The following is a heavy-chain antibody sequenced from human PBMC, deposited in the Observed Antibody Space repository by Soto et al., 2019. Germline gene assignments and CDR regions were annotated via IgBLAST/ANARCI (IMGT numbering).Heavy chain of an antibody. J-gene: IGHJ6*02. V-gene: IGHV1-69*13. CDR1: GGTFSSYG. Sequence: SGKVSCKASGGTFSSYGISWVRQAPGQGLEWMGGIIPIFGTSNYAQKFQGRVTITADESTSTAYMELSSLRSEDTAVYYCARTRITMVRAHYYYGMDVWGQGTTVTVSS. D-gene: IGHD3-10*01. CDR2: IIPIFGTS. CDR3: ARTRITMVRAHYYYGMDV.